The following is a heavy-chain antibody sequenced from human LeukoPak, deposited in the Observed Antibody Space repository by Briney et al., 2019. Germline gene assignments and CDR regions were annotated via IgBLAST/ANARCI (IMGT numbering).Heavy chain of an antibody. D-gene: IGHD3-10*01. J-gene: IGHJ4*02. CDR1: GDSISGGTYY. CDR2: ISSDGRA. V-gene: IGHV4-61*02. Sequence: PSETLSLTCTVSGDSISGGTYYWSWIRQPAGKGLEWIGRISSDGRATYNPSLKSRFTISIDPSKNQFSLSLKSVTAADTAVYYCAKQGVYFGSSTYFDFFASWGQGAMVTVSS. CDR3: AKQGVYFGSSTYFDFFAS.